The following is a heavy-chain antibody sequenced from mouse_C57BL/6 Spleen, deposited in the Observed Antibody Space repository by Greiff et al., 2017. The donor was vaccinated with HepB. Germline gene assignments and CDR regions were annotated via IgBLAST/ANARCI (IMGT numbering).Heavy chain of an antibody. CDR2: INPYNGGT. CDR1: GYTFTDYY. CDR3: ARSFLLPFDY. D-gene: IGHD1-1*01. J-gene: IGHJ2*01. Sequence: VQLQQSGPVLVKPGASVKMSCKASGYTFTDYYMNWVKQSHGKSLEWIGVINPYNGGTSYNQKFKGKATLTVDKSSSTAYMELNSLTSEDSAVYYCARSFLLPFDYWGQGTTLTVSS. V-gene: IGHV1-19*01.